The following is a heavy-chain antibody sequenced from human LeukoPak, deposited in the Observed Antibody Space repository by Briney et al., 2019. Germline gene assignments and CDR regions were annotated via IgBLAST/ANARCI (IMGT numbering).Heavy chain of an antibody. CDR3: ARVVSNWGFGFDY. D-gene: IGHD7-27*01. V-gene: IGHV4-59*01. J-gene: IGHJ4*02. CDR1: GGSFSGYY. CDR2: IYYSGST. Sequence: RASETLSLTCAVYGGSFSGYYWSWIRQPPGKGLEWIGYIYYSGSTNYNPSLKSRVTISVGTSKNQFSLKLSSVTAADTAVYYCARVVSNWGFGFDYWGQGTLVTVSS.